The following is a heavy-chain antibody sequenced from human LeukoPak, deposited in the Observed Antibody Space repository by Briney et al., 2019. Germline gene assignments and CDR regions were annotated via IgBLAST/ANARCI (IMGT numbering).Heavy chain of an antibody. CDR2: IYYSGST. CDR1: GGSISSYY. J-gene: IGHJ4*02. CDR3: ARAGIAALIDY. V-gene: IGHV4-59*01. Sequence: PSETLFLTCTVSGGSISSYYWSWIRQPPGKGLEWIGYIYYSGSTNYNPSLKSRVTISVDTSKNQFSLKLSSVTAADTAVYYCARAGIAALIDYWGQGTLVTVSS. D-gene: IGHD2-15*01.